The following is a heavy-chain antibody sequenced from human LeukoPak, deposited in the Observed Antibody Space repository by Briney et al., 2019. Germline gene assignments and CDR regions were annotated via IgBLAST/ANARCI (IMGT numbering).Heavy chain of an antibody. J-gene: IGHJ6*04. CDR2: ISSSSSYI. Sequence: GGSLRLSCAASGFTFSSYSMNWVRQAPGKGLEWVSSISSSSSYIYYADSVKGRFTISRDTAKNSLYLQMNSLRAEDTAVYYCAELGITMIGGVWGKGTTVTISS. CDR1: GFTFSSYS. CDR3: AELGITMIGGV. D-gene: IGHD3-10*02. V-gene: IGHV3-21*01.